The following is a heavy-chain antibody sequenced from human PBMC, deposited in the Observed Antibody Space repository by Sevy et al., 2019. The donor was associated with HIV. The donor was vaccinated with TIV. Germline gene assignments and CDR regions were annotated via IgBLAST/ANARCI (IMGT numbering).Heavy chain of an antibody. CDR1: GFIFSNYG. Sequence: GGSLRLSCAASGFIFSNYGMHWVRQVPGKGLEWVTFIRYDGSDKYYAASVKGRFTISRDDSKNTLYLQMVSLRAEDTAIYYCAKDLAGPARRYFDYWGQGTLVTVSS. CDR2: IRYDGSDK. J-gene: IGHJ4*02. D-gene: IGHD2-15*01. V-gene: IGHV3-30*02. CDR3: AKDLAGPARRYFDY.